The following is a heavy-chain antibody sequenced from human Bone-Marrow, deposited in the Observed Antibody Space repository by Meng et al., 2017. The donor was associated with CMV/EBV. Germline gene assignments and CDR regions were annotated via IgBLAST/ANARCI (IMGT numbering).Heavy chain of an antibody. J-gene: IGHJ4*02. D-gene: IGHD1-26*01. CDR2: ISANGSNK. V-gene: IGHV3-30-3*01. CDR1: GFMFSTYT. CDR3: ARGRGRWRTMYYFYS. Sequence: GESLKISCAASGFMFSTYTIHWVRQAPGRGLEWVAVISANGSNKHYADSVKGRFTVSRDNPKNTVSLQMSSLIAEDTAVYYCARGRGRWRTMYYFYSWGQGTLFTVSS.